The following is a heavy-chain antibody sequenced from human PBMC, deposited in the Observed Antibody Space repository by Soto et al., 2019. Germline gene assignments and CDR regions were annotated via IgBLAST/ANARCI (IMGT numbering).Heavy chain of an antibody. CDR1: GFTFDDYA. J-gene: IGHJ4*02. Sequence: DVQLVESGGGLVQPGRSLRLSCAASGFTFDDYAMHWVRQAPGKGLEWVSGISWNSGSIGYADSVKGRFTISRDNAKNSLYLQMNSLRAEDTALYYCASGGCSGGSCYSQYYFDYWGQGTLVTVSS. CDR2: ISWNSGSI. D-gene: IGHD2-15*01. V-gene: IGHV3-9*01. CDR3: ASGGCSGGSCYSQYYFDY.